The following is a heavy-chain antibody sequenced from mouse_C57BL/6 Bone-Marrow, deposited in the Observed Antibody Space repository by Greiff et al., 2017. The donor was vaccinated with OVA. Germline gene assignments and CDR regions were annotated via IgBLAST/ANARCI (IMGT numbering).Heavy chain of an antibody. V-gene: IGHV14-4*01. D-gene: IGHD1-1*01. CDR1: GFNIKDDY. CDR2: IDPENGDT. J-gene: IGHJ1*03. Sequence: LVESGAELVRPGASVKLSCTASGFNIKDDYMHWVKQRPEQGLEWIGWIDPENGDTEYASKFQGKATITADTSSNTAYLQLSSLTSEDTAVYYCTDGRGYFDVWGTGTTVTVSS. CDR3: TDGRGYFDV.